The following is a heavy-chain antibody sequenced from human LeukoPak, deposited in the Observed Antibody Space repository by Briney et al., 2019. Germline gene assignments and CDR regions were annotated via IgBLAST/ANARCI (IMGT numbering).Heavy chain of an antibody. D-gene: IGHD6-19*01. Sequence: PGGSLRLSCAASGFTFSSYAMHWVRQAPGKGLEWVAVISYDGSNKYYADSVKGRFTISRDNSKNTLYVQMNSLRAEDTAVYYCARDIAVAGSGYYYYGMDVWGQGTTVTVSS. J-gene: IGHJ6*02. CDR2: ISYDGSNK. V-gene: IGHV3-30-3*01. CDR3: ARDIAVAGSGYYYYGMDV. CDR1: GFTFSSYA.